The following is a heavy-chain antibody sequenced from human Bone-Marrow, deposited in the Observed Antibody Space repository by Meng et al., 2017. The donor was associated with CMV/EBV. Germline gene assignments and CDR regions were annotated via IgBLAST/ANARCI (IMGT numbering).Heavy chain of an antibody. V-gene: IGHV4-38-2*02. D-gene: IGHD1-26*01. J-gene: IGHJ4*02. CDR1: GYSISSGYY. CDR3: ARDSGSLEGDATNFDY. CDR2: IYHSGST. Sequence: SETLSLTCTVSGYSISSGYYWGWIRQPPGKGLEWIGSIYHSGSTYYNPSLKSRVTISVDTSKNQFSLKLSSVTAADTAVYYCARDSGSLEGDATNFDYWGQGTLVTVSS.